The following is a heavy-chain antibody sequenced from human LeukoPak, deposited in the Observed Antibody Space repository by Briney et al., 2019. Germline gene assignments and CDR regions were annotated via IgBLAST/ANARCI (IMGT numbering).Heavy chain of an antibody. CDR2: FSSSSSYT. D-gene: IGHD5-24*01. CDR1: GFTFSDYY. CDR3: ARESHDSGPVEMATIDYFDY. Sequence: EVSLRLSCAASGFTFSDYYMSWIPQAPGKGLEWVSYFSSSSSYTDYADPVKGRFTISRDNARNSLYLQMNSLRAEDTAVYYCARESHDSGPVEMATIDYFDYWGQGTLVTVSS. V-gene: IGHV3-11*05. J-gene: IGHJ4*02.